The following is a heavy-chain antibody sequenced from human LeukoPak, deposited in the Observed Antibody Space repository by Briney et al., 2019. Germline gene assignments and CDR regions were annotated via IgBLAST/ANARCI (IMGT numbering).Heavy chain of an antibody. Sequence: ASVKVSCKASGYTFTSYDINWVRQAPGQGLEWMGWMNPNSGNTGYAQRFQGRVTMTRNTSISTAYMELSSLRSEDTAVYYCARGGGGQQWLEKLGYYYGMDVWGQGTTVTVSS. CDR2: MNPNSGNT. J-gene: IGHJ6*02. V-gene: IGHV1-8*01. CDR1: GYTFTSYD. D-gene: IGHD6-19*01. CDR3: ARGGGGQQWLEKLGYYYGMDV.